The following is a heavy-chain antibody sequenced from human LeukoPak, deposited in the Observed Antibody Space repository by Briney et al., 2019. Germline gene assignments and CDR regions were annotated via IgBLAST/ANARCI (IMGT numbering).Heavy chain of an antibody. CDR2: ISDGGGST. CDR3: AREYTSGWYVVDY. CDR1: GFSFSSSS. Sequence: GGSLRLSCAASGFSFSSSSMNWVRQAPGKGLQWVSAISDGGGSTYYADSVKGRFTISRDNSKNTLYLQMSGLRAEDTALYYCAREYTSGWYVVDYWGQGTLVTVSS. D-gene: IGHD6-19*01. V-gene: IGHV3-23*01. J-gene: IGHJ4*02.